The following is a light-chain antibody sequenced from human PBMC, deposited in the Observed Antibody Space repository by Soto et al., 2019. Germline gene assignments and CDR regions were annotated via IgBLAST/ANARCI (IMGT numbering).Light chain of an antibody. Sequence: EIVITQSPATLSVSPVERATLSCMASQSVRTNLAWYQQKPGLAPRLLIYAASFRATGIPDRFSGSGSGTDFTLTISRLEPEDFAVYYCQQYGNSPGTFGQGTKVDIK. CDR3: QQYGNSPGT. J-gene: IGKJ1*01. CDR2: AAS. V-gene: IGKV3-20*01. CDR1: QSVRTN.